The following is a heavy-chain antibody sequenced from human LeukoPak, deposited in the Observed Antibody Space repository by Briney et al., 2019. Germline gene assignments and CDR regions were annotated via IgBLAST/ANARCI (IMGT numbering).Heavy chain of an antibody. D-gene: IGHD3-22*01. J-gene: IGHJ4*02. CDR1: GYTFTSYG. V-gene: IGHV1-18*01. CDR2: ISAYNGNT. Sequence: ASVKVSCKASGYTFTSYGISWVRQAPGQGLEWMGWISAYNGNTNYAQKLQGRVTMTTDTSTSTAYMELRSPRSDDTAVYYCARTSKGWYYDSSGYYYGGYFDYWGQGTLVTVSS. CDR3: ARTSKGWYYDSSGYYYGGYFDY.